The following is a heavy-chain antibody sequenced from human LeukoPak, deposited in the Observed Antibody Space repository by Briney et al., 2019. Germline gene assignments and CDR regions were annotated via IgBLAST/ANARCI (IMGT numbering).Heavy chain of an antibody. CDR2: ISGSGGST. D-gene: IGHD3-9*01. Sequence: GGSLRLSCAASGFTFSSYAMSWVRQAPGKGLEWVSAISGSGGSTYYADSVKGRFTISRDNSKNTLYLQMNSLRAEDTAVYYCAEDSSYDILTGYYPPPNDWFDPWGQGTLVTVSS. J-gene: IGHJ5*02. CDR3: AEDSSYDILTGYYPPPNDWFDP. CDR1: GFTFSSYA. V-gene: IGHV3-23*01.